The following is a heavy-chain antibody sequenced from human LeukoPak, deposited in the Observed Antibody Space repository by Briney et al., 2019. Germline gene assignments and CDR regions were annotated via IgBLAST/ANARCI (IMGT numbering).Heavy chain of an antibody. CDR2: ISWNSGSI. V-gene: IGHV3-9*01. D-gene: IGHD1-26*01. J-gene: IGHJ4*02. CDR3: AKVIVGANAFDY. CDR1: GFIFDDYA. Sequence: GRSLRLSCAASGFIFDDYAMHWVRQAPGKGLEWVSGISWNSGSIGYADSVKGRFTISRDNAKNSLYLQMNSLRAEDTALYYCAKVIVGANAFDYWGQGTLITVSS.